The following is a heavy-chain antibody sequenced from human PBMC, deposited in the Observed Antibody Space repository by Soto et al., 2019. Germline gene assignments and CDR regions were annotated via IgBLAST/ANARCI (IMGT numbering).Heavy chain of an antibody. CDR3: ARLRYYDSSGYYYRVWFDS. CDR1: GGSISSSSYY. Sequence: SETLSLTCTVSGGSISSSSYYWGWIRQPPGKGLEWIGSIYYSGSTYYNPSLKSRVTISVDTSKNQFSLKLSSVTAADTAVYYCARLRYYDSSGYYYRVWFDSWGQGTLVTVSS. CDR2: IYYSGST. V-gene: IGHV4-39*01. J-gene: IGHJ5*01. D-gene: IGHD3-22*01.